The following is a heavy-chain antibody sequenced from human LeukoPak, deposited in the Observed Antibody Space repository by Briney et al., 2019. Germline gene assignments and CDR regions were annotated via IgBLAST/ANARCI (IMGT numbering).Heavy chain of an antibody. CDR3: ARIVGATFNYYYYGMDV. V-gene: IGHV4-39*07. Sequence: SETLSLTCTVSGGSISSSSYYWGWIRQPPGKGLEWIGSIYYSGSTYYNPSLKSRVTISVDTSKNQFSLKLSSVTAADTAVYYCARIVGATFNYYYYGMDVWGQGTTVTVSS. CDR2: IYYSGST. J-gene: IGHJ6*02. CDR1: GGSISSSSYY. D-gene: IGHD1-26*01.